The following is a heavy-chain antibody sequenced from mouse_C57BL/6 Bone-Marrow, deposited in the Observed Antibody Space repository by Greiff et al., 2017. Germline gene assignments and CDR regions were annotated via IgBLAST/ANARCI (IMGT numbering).Heavy chain of an antibody. CDR1: GFNIKDYY. D-gene: IGHD1-1*01. Sequence: EVQLQQSGAELVRPGASVKLSCTASGFNIKDYYMHWVKQRPEQGLEWIGRLDPEDGDTEYAPKFQGQATMTADTSSNTAYLQLSSLTSEDTAVYYCTTGYYGSSPFAYWGQGNLVTGSA. CDR3: TTGYYGSSPFAY. V-gene: IGHV14-1*01. J-gene: IGHJ3*01. CDR2: LDPEDGDT.